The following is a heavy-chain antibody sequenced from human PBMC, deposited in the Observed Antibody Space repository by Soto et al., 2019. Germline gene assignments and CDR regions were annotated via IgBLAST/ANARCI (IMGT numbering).Heavy chain of an antibody. J-gene: IGHJ5*02. D-gene: IGHD2-15*01. CDR1: GYNFELYS. Sequence: VQLTQSEAQLKQPGSSMKVSCQTSGYNFELYSLNWVRQVPGLRPAGLGGVLPLYNKAIYPPQFQGRVTINADSSTKTVSLKMTSLRSDDSAIYFCARDQGGSLLSTWFDIWGQGTPVTVS. V-gene: IGHV1-69*14. CDR3: ARDQGGSLLSTWFDI. CDR2: VLPLYNKA.